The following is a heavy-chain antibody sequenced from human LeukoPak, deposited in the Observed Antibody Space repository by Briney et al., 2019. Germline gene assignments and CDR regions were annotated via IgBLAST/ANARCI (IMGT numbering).Heavy chain of an antibody. V-gene: IGHV3-21*01. CDR2: ISSSSSYI. J-gene: IGHJ4*02. Sequence: PGGSLRLSCAASGFTFSSYSMNWVRQAPGKGLEWVSSISSSSSYIYYADSVKGRFTISRDNAKNSLYLQMNSLRAEDTAVYYCARDLIHLSTYSSSWIYWGQGTLVTVSS. CDR3: ARDLIHLSTYSSSWIY. CDR1: GFTFSSYS. D-gene: IGHD6-13*01.